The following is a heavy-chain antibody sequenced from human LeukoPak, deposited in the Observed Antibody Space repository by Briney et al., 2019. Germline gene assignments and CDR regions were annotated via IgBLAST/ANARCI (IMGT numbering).Heavy chain of an antibody. Sequence: GRSLRLSCAASGFTFSSYAMHWVRQAPGKGLEWVAVISYDGSNKYYADSVKGRFTISRDNSKNTLYLQMNSLRAEDTAVYYCARKAITYDSSGYYGYFDYWGQGTLVTVSS. CDR3: ARKAITYDSSGYYGYFDY. D-gene: IGHD3-22*01. V-gene: IGHV3-30*04. CDR2: ISYDGSNK. J-gene: IGHJ4*02. CDR1: GFTFSSYA.